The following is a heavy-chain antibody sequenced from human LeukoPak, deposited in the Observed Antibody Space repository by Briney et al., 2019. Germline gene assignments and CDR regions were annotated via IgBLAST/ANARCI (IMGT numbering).Heavy chain of an antibody. Sequence: PGGSLRLSCAASGFTFSSYWMHWVRQAPGKGLVWVSRINSDGSSTSYADSVKGRFTISRDNAKNTLYLQMNSLRAEDTAVYYCARQHTAWYVDYWGQGILVTVSS. CDR1: GFTFSSYW. J-gene: IGHJ4*02. CDR2: INSDGSST. V-gene: IGHV3-74*01. D-gene: IGHD2-21*02. CDR3: ARQHTAWYVDY.